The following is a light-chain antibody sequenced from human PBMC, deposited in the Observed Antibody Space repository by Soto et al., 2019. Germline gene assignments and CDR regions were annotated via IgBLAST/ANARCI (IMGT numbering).Light chain of an antibody. CDR2: RNN. CDR1: SSNIGSNY. V-gene: IGLV1-47*01. J-gene: IGLJ2*01. CDR3: AEWDDSLSGVV. Sequence: QSVVTQPPSATGTPGQRVTISCSGSSSNIGSNYVYWYQQLPGTAPKLLIYRNNQRPSGVPDRFSGSKSGTSASLAISGLRSEDEAYYYCAEWDDSLSGVVFGGGTKLTVL.